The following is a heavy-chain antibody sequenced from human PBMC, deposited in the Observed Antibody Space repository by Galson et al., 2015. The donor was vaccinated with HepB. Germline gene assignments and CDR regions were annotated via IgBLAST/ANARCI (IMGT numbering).Heavy chain of an antibody. V-gene: IGHV1-18*04. Sequence: SVKVSCKASGYTFTSYGISWVRQAPGQGLEWMGWISADNGNTNYAQKLQGRVTMTTETSTSTAYMELRSLRSDDTAVYYCAREGGDIAAGTFDPWGQGTLVTVSS. CDR2: ISADNGNT. D-gene: IGHD6-13*01. CDR1: GYTFTSYG. CDR3: AREGGDIAAGTFDP. J-gene: IGHJ5*02.